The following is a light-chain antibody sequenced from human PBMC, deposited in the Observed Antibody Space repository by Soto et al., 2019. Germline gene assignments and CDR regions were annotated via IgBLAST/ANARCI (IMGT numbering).Light chain of an antibody. Sequence: DIQMTQSPSTLSASVGDRVTITCRASQSISSWLAWYQQKPGKAPKLLIYKASSLESGVPSRFSGSGSGTEFTLTISSLQPDDFATYYCQQLNSYLPITFGQGTRLEIK. CDR1: QSISSW. CDR3: QQLNSYLPIT. CDR2: KAS. V-gene: IGKV1-5*03. J-gene: IGKJ5*01.